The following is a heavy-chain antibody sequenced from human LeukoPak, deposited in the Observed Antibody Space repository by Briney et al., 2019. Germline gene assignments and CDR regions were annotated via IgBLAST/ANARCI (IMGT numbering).Heavy chain of an antibody. Sequence: ASVKVSCKASGYTFTSYAMHWVRQAPGQRLEWMGWINAGNGNTKYSQKFQGRVTMTTDTSTSTAYMELRSLRSDDTAVYYCARGYSYGYRRFDPWGQGTLVTVSS. CDR2: INAGNGNT. J-gene: IGHJ5*02. D-gene: IGHD5-18*01. V-gene: IGHV1-3*01. CDR3: ARGYSYGYRRFDP. CDR1: GYTFTSYA.